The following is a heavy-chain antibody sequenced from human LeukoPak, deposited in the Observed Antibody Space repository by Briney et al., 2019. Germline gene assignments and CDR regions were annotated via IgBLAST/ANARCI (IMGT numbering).Heavy chain of an antibody. CDR1: GGSISSGGYY. V-gene: IGHV4-31*03. CDR2: IYYSGST. D-gene: IGHD3-3*01. CDR3: ARGVENYDFWGGSAINYFDY. Sequence: SETLSLTCTVSGGSISSGGYYWSWIRQHPGKGLEWIGYIYYSGSTYYNPSLKSRVTISVDTSKNQFSLKLSSVTAADTAVYYCARGVENYDFWGGSAINYFDYWGQGTLVTVSS. J-gene: IGHJ4*02.